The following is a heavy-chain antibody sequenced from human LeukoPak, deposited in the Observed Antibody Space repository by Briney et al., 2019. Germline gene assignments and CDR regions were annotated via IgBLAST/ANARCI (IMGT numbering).Heavy chain of an antibody. J-gene: IGHJ6*03. CDR3: ARGRDGYYMDV. CDR1: GGSINTDNFY. Sequence: PWETLSLTCTVSGGSINTDNFYWSWIRQPAGKGLEWIGRLHASGSTNYNPPLKSRVTISVDMSKKQFSLKLNSVTAADTAVYYCARGRDGYYMDVWGQGTTVAVSS. V-gene: IGHV4-61*02. D-gene: IGHD5-24*01. CDR2: LHASGST.